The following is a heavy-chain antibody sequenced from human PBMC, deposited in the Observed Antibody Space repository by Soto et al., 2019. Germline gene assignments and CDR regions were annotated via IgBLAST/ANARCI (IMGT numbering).Heavy chain of an antibody. J-gene: IGHJ4*02. D-gene: IGHD2-15*01. V-gene: IGHV5-51*01. Sequence: PGESLKISCEGSGYTFSSYSIGWVRQMPGKGLEWMGIIYPDDSDTRYSPSFRGQVTISVDKSISRAYLQWSSLKASDSAMYFCARIGSSYTPFDYWGRGTLVTVYS. CDR2: IYPDDSDT. CDR1: GYTFSSYS. CDR3: ARIGSSYTPFDY.